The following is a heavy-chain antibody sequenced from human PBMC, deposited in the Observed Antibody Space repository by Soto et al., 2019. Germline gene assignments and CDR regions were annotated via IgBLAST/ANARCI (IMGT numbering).Heavy chain of an antibody. Sequence: SVKFSFKSSGGTFGSDAITWVRQAPVQGLEWVGRIIPIFGTTNYAQNLQGRVTISADKSTLTSYMELHSLTSDDTALYYCARDRTDSGYYTNWLDPWGQGTQVTVSS. D-gene: IGHD3-22*01. CDR3: ARDRTDSGYYTNWLDP. J-gene: IGHJ5*02. CDR1: GGTFGSDA. V-gene: IGHV1-69*06. CDR2: IIPIFGTT.